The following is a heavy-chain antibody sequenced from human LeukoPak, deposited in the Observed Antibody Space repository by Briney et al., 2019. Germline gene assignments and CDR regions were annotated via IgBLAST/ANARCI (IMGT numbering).Heavy chain of an antibody. CDR3: ARDADGCTSCYDY. V-gene: IGHV3-74*01. D-gene: IGHD2-2*01. Sequence: GGSLRLSCAASGFIFSGYWMHWVRQAPGKGLVWVSRINSDGSSTSYADCVKGRFTISRDNAKNSLYLQMNSLRAEDTAVYFCARDADGCTSCYDYCGQGTLVTVSS. CDR1: GFIFSGYW. CDR2: INSDGSST. J-gene: IGHJ4*02.